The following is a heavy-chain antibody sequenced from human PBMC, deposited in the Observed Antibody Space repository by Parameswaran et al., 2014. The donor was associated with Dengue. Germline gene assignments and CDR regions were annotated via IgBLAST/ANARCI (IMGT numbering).Heavy chain of an antibody. CDR3: ARVPTVIYHDAFDI. Sequence: VRQAPGKGLEWIGSIYYSGSTYYNPSLKSRVTISVDTSKNQFSLKLSSVTAADTAVYYCARVPTVIYHDAFDIWGQGTMVTVSS. CDR2: IYYSGST. V-gene: IGHV4-39*07. J-gene: IGHJ3*02. D-gene: IGHD2-21*01.